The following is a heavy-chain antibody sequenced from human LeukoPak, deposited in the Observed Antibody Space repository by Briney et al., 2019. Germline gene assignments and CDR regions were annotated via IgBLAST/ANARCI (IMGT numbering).Heavy chain of an antibody. D-gene: IGHD1-26*01. CDR2: IYYSGTT. J-gene: IGHJ4*02. CDR1: GGSIISGSKY. Sequence: PSETLSLTCTVSGGSIISGSKYWGWIRQAPGTGLEWIGSIYYSGTTYYNPSLKSRVTMSVDTSKNQFSLKLSSVTAADTAVYYCATSGSYGVRYFDYWGQGTLVTVSS. V-gene: IGHV4-39*07. CDR3: ATSGSYGVRYFDY.